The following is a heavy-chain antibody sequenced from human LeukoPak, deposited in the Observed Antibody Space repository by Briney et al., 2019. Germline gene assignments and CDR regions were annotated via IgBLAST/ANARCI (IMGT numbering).Heavy chain of an antibody. CDR2: ISTDGSST. J-gene: IGHJ4*02. Sequence: GGSLRLSCAASGFTFSNYWMHWVRQAPGKGLVWVSRISTDGSSTTYADSVKGRFTISRDNAKNTLYLEMNSLRAEDTAVYYCARDRYCTTTRCSDYWGQGTLVTVSS. V-gene: IGHV3-74*03. CDR3: ARDRYCTTTRCSDY. CDR1: GFTFSNYW. D-gene: IGHD2-2*01.